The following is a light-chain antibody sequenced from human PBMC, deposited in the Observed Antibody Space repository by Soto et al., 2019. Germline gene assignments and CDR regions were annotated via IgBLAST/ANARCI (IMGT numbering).Light chain of an antibody. CDR3: SSYAGSKTLI. CDR1: SSDVGGYNS. V-gene: IGLV2-8*01. CDR2: EVN. Sequence: QSVLTQPPSASGSPGQSVTISCTGTSSDVGGYNSVSWYQQYPGKAPKLMIYEVNNRPSGVPDRFSGSKSGNTSSLTVSGLQADDEADDYCSSYAGSKTLIFGGGTKLTVL. J-gene: IGLJ2*01.